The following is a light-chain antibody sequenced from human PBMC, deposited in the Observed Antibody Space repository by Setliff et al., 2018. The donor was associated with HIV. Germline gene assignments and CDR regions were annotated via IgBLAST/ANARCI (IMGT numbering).Light chain of an antibody. CDR3: QQYGSSPRT. J-gene: IGKJ1*01. CDR2: DAS. Sequence: EIVLTQSPGTMSLSPGQRATLSCRASQSVSSSYLAWYQQKPGLAPRLLIYDASSRATGIPDRFSGSGSGTDFTLTISRLEPEGFAVYYCQQYGSSPRTFGQGTKVDIK. V-gene: IGKV3D-20*01. CDR1: QSVSSSY.